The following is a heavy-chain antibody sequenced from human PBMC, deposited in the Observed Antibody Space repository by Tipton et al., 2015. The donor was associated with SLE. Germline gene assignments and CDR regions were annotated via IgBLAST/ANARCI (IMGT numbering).Heavy chain of an antibody. CDR2: IYDSGST. CDR1: GGSISSGDFY. D-gene: IGHD3-22*01. V-gene: IGHV4-30-4*01. J-gene: IGHJ4*02. Sequence: TLSLTCTVSGGSISSGDFYWSWIRQPPGKGLEWIGYIYDSGSTYYNPSLKSRVIISVDTSKNLFSLKLSSVTVADTAVYYCARDDTDGESSGIPGDYWGQGTLVTVSS. CDR3: ARDDTDGESSGIPGDY.